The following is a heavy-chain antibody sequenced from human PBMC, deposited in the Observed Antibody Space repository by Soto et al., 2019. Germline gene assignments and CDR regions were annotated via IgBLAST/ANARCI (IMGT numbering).Heavy chain of an antibody. CDR1: GGSISSGDYY. V-gene: IGHV4-30-4*01. CDR3: ARDRGVPAAIDYYYYGMDV. Sequence: KPSETLSLTCTVSGGSISSGDYYWSWIRQPPGKGLEWIGYIYYSGSTYYNPSLKSRVTISVDTSKNQFSLKLSSVTAADTAVYYCARDRGVPAAIDYYYYGMDVWGQGTTVTVSS. D-gene: IGHD2-2*01. CDR2: IYYSGST. J-gene: IGHJ6*02.